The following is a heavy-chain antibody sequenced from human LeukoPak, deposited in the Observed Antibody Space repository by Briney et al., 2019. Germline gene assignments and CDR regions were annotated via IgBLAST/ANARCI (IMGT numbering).Heavy chain of an antibody. CDR1: GGSINSYY. Sequence: RPSETLSLTCTVSGGSINSYYWSWIRQPPGKGLEWIGSIYYSGSTYYNPSLKSRVTISVDTSKNQFSLKLSSVTAADTAVYYCASQLTGGAFDIWGQGTMVTVSS. V-gene: IGHV4-39*01. CDR2: IYYSGST. J-gene: IGHJ3*02. CDR3: ASQLTGGAFDI. D-gene: IGHD2-8*02.